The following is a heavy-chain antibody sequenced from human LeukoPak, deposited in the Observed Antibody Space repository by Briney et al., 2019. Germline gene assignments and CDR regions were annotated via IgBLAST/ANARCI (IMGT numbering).Heavy chain of an antibody. J-gene: IGHJ4*02. D-gene: IGHD3-22*01. Sequence: SETLSLTCTVSGGSISSYYWSWIRQPPGKGLEWIGYIYYSGSTNYNPSLKSRVTISVDTSKNQFSLKLSSVTAADTAVYYCAKSYYYDSSGYYYYFDYWGQGTLVTVSS. CDR2: IYYSGST. V-gene: IGHV4-59*01. CDR1: GGSISSYY. CDR3: AKSYYYDSSGYYYYFDY.